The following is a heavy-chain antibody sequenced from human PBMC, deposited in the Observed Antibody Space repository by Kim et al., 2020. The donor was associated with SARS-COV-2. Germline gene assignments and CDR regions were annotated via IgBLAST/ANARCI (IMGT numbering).Heavy chain of an antibody. CDR3: AKVGSTSGWLYSSFDY. CDR1: GFTFSSYA. V-gene: IGHV3-23*01. Sequence: GGSLRLSCAASGFTFSSYALSWVRQAPGKGLEWVSAITSGGSTYYADSVKGRFTISRDNSRSTLYLQMSSLRAEDTAVYSCAKVGSTSGWLYSSFDYWGQGTLVTVSS. J-gene: IGHJ4*02. D-gene: IGHD6-19*01. CDR2: ITSGGST.